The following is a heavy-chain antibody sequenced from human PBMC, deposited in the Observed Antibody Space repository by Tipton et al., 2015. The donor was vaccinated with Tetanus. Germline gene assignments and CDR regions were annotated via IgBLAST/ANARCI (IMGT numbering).Heavy chain of an antibody. CDR3: ARDRGDYIYYGMDV. CDR1: GYTFTNYY. J-gene: IGHJ6*02. D-gene: IGHD3-22*01. CDR2: IDPNSGGT. V-gene: IGHV1-2*02. Sequence: QVQLVQSGAEMKKPGASVKVSCTASGYTFTNYYIYWVRQAPGQGLEWMGWIDPNSGGTVYAQKFKGRVTMTRDTCISTAYMELRSLRSDDTAVYYCARDRGDYIYYGMDVWGPGTTVTVS.